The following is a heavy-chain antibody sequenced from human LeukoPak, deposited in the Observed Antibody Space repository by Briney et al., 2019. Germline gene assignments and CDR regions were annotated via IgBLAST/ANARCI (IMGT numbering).Heavy chain of an antibody. Sequence: GGSLRLSCAASGFTFDDYAMHWVRQAPGKGLEWVSLISGDGGSTYYADSVKGRFNISRDNSKNSLYLQMNSLRTEDTALYYCAKVGQNYDFWSGRLSSDNYFDYWGQGTLVTVSS. D-gene: IGHD3-3*01. J-gene: IGHJ4*02. CDR1: GFTFDDYA. CDR2: ISGDGGST. V-gene: IGHV3-43*02. CDR3: AKVGQNYDFWSGRLSSDNYFDY.